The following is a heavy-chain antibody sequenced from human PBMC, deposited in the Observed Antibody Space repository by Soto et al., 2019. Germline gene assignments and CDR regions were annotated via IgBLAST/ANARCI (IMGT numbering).Heavy chain of an antibody. D-gene: IGHD2-21*02. CDR3: VKDWTVDTCPCMDV. Sequence: EVQLLESGGGLVQPGGSLRLSCAASGFTFNNYAMTWVRQAPGKGLEWVSTISGSDDSTYYADSVKGRLTISRDNSKNALYLQMCSLRAEDAALYYCVKDWTVDTCPCMDVWGQGTTVTVSS. CDR1: GFTFNNYA. CDR2: ISGSDDST. J-gene: IGHJ6*01. V-gene: IGHV3-23*01.